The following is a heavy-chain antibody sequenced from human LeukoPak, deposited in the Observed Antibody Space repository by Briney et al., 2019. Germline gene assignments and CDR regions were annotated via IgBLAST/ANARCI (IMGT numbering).Heavy chain of an antibody. J-gene: IGHJ6*04. Sequence: PSETLSLTCAVYGGSCSGYYWSWIRQPPGKGLEWIGEINHSGSTNYNPSLKSRVTISVDTSKNHFSLKLSSVTAADTAVYYCARLRGYGSGSYYKAPNYYYYGMDVWGKGTTVTVSS. V-gene: IGHV4-34*01. CDR2: INHSGST. CDR1: GGSCSGYY. D-gene: IGHD3-10*01. CDR3: ARLRGYGSGSYYKAPNYYYYGMDV.